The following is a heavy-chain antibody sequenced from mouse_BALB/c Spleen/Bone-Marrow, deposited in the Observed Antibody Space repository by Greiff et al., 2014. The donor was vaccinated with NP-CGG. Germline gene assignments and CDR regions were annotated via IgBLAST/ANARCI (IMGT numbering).Heavy chain of an antibody. J-gene: IGHJ4*01. D-gene: IGHD1-2*01. CDR2: IWADGST. Sequence: VKLQESGPGLVAPSQSLSITCTVSGFSLTNYGVHWVRQPPGKGLEWLGVIWADGSTNYNSALMSRLSISKDNSKSQVFFEMNSLQTGDTAMYYCARITTATGAMDYWGQGTSVTVSS. CDR1: GFSLTNYG. CDR3: ARITTATGAMDY. V-gene: IGHV2-9*02.